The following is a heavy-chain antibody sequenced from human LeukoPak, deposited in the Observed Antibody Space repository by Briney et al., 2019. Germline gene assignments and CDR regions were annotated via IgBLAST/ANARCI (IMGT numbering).Heavy chain of an antibody. J-gene: IGHJ6*03. CDR2: IYHSGST. Sequence: PSETLSLTCTVSGGSISSSSYYWSWIRQPPGKGLEWIGYIYHSGSTYYNPSLKSRVTISVDRSKNQFSLKLRSVTAADTVVYYCARGRGFAAAGGYYMGVWGKGTTVTVSS. CDR1: GGSISSSSYY. CDR3: ARGRGFAAAGGYYMGV. V-gene: IGHV4-30-2*01. D-gene: IGHD6-13*01.